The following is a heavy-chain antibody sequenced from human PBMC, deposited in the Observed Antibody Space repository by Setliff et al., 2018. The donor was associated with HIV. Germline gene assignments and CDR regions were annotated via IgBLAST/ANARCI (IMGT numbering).Heavy chain of an antibody. CDR1: GGTFSSYV. CDR3: ALPYCSGGNCWSSASLPPAGWFDP. V-gene: IGHV1-69*05. CDR2: IIPMYGVT. Sequence: SVKVSCKASGGTFSSYVISWVRQAPGQGPEWMGGIIPMYGVTNYAQKFQGRVTLTTDESTSTAYMELSSLRSEDTAVYYCALPYCSGGNCWSSASLPPAGWFDPWGQGTLVTVSS. J-gene: IGHJ5*02. D-gene: IGHD2-15*01.